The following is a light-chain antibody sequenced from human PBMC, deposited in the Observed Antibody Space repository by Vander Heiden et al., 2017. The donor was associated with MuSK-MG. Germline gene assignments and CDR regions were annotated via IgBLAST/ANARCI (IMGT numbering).Light chain of an antibody. J-gene: IGLJ2*01. V-gene: IGLV1-40*01. CDR3: QYYDSSLSGSYVV. CDR2: GNS. CDR1: SSNIGAGYD. Sequence: QSVLTQPPSVSGAPGQRATISCTGSSSNIGAGYDVHWYQQLPGTAPKLLIYGNSNRPSGVPDRFSGSKSGTSASLAITGLQAEDEADYYCQYYDSSLSGSYVVFGGGTKLTVL.